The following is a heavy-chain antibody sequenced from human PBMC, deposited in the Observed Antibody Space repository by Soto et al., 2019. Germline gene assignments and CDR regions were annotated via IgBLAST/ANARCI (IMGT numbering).Heavy chain of an antibody. D-gene: IGHD6-19*01. CDR3: GRVPIAVSGMNGGYFDH. CDR1: GGTFSSYA. Sequence: QVQLVQSGAEVKKPGSSVKVSCKASGGTFSSYAISWVRQAPGQGLEWMGGIIPIFGTANYAQKFQGRVTLTEDESTRKAYRELSSLRSEDTAVYYCGRVPIAVSGMNGGYFDHWGRGTLVTVS. J-gene: IGHJ2*01. V-gene: IGHV1-69*12. CDR2: IIPIFGTA.